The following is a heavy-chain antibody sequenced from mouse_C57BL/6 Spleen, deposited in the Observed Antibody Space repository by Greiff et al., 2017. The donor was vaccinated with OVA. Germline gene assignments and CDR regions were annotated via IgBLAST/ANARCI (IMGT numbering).Heavy chain of an antibody. Sequence: QVQLQQPGAELVRPGSSVKLSCKASGYTFTSYWMDWVKQRPGQGLEWIGNIYPSDSETHYNQKFKDKATLTVDKSSSTAYRQLSSLTSEDSAFYYCAREDYYGSSYPLAYWGQGTLVTVSA. V-gene: IGHV1-61*01. CDR3: AREDYYGSSYPLAY. J-gene: IGHJ3*01. CDR2: IYPSDSET. CDR1: GYTFTSYW. D-gene: IGHD1-1*01.